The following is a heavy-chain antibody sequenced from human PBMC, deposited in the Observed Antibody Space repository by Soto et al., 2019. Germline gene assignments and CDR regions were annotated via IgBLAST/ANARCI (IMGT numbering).Heavy chain of an antibody. D-gene: IGHD4-17*01. V-gene: IGHV1-69*06. Sequence: QIQLVQSGAEVKKPGSSVKVSCKASGGTFSTYAISWVRQAPGQGLEWMGGIIPMSGRTTYAQKSQDRVTITADKSTTTAYMELSSLRSEDTAVYYCALGSDYLFDPWGRGTLVTVSS. CDR3: ALGSDYLFDP. J-gene: IGHJ5*02. CDR1: GGTFSTYA. CDR2: IIPMSGRT.